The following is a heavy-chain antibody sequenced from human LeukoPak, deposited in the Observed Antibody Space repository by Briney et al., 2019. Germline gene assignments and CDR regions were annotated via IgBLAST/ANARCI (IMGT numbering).Heavy chain of an antibody. CDR3: ARELRYFDWLSTRGVDV. CDR2: IYYSGST. D-gene: IGHD3-9*01. CDR1: GGSISSSSYY. J-gene: IGHJ6*02. V-gene: IGHV4-39*02. Sequence: SETLSLTCTVSGGSISSSSYYWGWIRQPPGKGLEWIGSIYYSGSTYYNPSLKSRVTISVDTSKNQFSLKLSSVTAADTAVYYCARELRYFDWLSTRGVDVWGQGTTVTVSS.